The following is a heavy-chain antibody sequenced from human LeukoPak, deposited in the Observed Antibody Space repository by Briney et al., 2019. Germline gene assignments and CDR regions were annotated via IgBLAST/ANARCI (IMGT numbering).Heavy chain of an antibody. V-gene: IGHV3-74*01. CDR1: GFTFRTYW. Sequence: GGSLRLYCAASGFTFRTYWMHWVRQAPGKGLVWVSHTNSDGSSTTYADSVKGRFTISRDNARNTLFLQMNSLRAEDTAVYYCARDLKGPVNDVFDIWGQGTMVTVSS. CDR3: ARDLKGPVNDVFDI. CDR2: TNSDGSST. J-gene: IGHJ3*02. D-gene: IGHD4-23*01.